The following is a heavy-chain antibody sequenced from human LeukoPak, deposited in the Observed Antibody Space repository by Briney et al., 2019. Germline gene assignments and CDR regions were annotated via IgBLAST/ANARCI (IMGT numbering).Heavy chain of an antibody. CDR2: ISSSSNYI. CDR1: GFTFSSYS. V-gene: IGHV3-21*01. Sequence: GGSLRLSCAASGFTFSSYSMNWVRQAPGKGLEWVSSISSSSNYIYYADSVKGRFTISRDNAKNSLYLQMNSLRAEDTAVYYCARDLRMDVWGKGTTVTVSS. CDR3: ARDLRMDV. J-gene: IGHJ6*04.